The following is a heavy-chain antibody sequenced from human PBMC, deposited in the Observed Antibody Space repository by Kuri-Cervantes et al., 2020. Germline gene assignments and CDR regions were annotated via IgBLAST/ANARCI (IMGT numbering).Heavy chain of an antibody. D-gene: IGHD1-26*01. CDR2: IYYSGST. J-gene: IGHJ4*02. CDR1: GGSISSGGYS. V-gene: IGHV4-61*08. Sequence: SQTLSLTCAVSGGSISSGGYSWSWIRQPPGKGLEWIGYIYYSGSTNYNPSLKSRVTISVDTSKNQFSLRLSSVTAADTAVYYCARWSGSYTQFNYWGQGTLVTVSS. CDR3: ARWSGSYTQFNY.